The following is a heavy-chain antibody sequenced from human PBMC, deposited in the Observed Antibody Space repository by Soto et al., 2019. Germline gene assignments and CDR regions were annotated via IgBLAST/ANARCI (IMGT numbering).Heavy chain of an antibody. CDR1: GDTFSFYT. CDR3: ATSYGSGYRAFDY. J-gene: IGHJ4*01. D-gene: IGHD3-10*01. Sequence: SVKVSCKASGDTFSFYTINWVRQAPGLGLEWMGRINPILTMSNYAQKFQGRVTITADKSTSTAYMELSSLRSEDTAMYYCATSYGSGYRAFDYWG. CDR2: INPILTMS. V-gene: IGHV1-69*02.